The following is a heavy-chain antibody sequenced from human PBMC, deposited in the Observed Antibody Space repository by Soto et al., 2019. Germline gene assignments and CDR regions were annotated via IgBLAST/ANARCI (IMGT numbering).Heavy chain of an antibody. V-gene: IGHV4-31*03. J-gene: IGHJ4*02. Sequence: QVQLQESGPGLVKPSQTLSLTCSVSGASISRDDYYWSWIRQHPGKVLEGIAYIYSSGNSYYNPSLSSRVAISLDTSKNQFSLRLSSVTAADTSVYYCASTLTGDYVGFDYWGQGTPDTVSS. CDR1: GASISRDDYY. D-gene: IGHD3-9*01. CDR3: ASTLTGDYVGFDY. CDR2: IYSSGNS.